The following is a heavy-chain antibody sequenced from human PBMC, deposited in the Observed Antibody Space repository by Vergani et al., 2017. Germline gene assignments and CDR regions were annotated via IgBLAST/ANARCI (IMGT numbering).Heavy chain of an antibody. CDR1: GFTFSSYA. CDR3: ASVCSSTSCYDSFDI. D-gene: IGHD2-2*01. J-gene: IGHJ3*02. CDR2: ISGSGGST. Sequence: EVQLLESGGGLVQPGGYLRLSCAASGFTFSSYAMSWVRQAPGKGLEWVSAISGSGGSTYYADPVKGRFTITRDNSKNTLYLQMNILRSVDTTVYYCASVCSSTSCYDSFDIWGQGTMVTVSS. V-gene: IGHV3-23*01.